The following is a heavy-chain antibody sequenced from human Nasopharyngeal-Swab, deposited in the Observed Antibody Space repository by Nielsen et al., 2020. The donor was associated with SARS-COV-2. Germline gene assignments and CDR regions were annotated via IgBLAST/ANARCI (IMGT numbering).Heavy chain of an antibody. J-gene: IGHJ4*02. CDR3: ARTTYYYDSSGYSHYFDY. CDR2: IDWDDDK. V-gene: IGHV2-70*01. CDR1: GFSLSTSGMC. Sequence: SGPTLVKPTQTLTLTCTFSGFSLSTSGMCVSWIRQPPGKALEWLALIDWDDDKYYSTSLKTRLTISNDTSKNQVVLTMTNMDPVDTATYYCARTTYYYDSSGYSHYFDYWGQGTLVTVSS. D-gene: IGHD3-22*01.